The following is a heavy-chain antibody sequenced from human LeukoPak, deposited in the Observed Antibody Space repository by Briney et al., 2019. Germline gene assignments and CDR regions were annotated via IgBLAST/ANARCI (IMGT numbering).Heavy chain of an antibody. D-gene: IGHD5-24*01. Sequence: PSQTLSLTCTASGGSISSGGYYWSWIRQHPGKGLEWIGYIYYSGSTYYNPSLKSRVTISVDTSKNQFSLKLSSVTAADTAVYYCARQQVEMATHFDYWGQGTLVTVSS. CDR2: IYYSGST. V-gene: IGHV4-31*03. CDR3: ARQQVEMATHFDY. J-gene: IGHJ4*02. CDR1: GGSISSGGYY.